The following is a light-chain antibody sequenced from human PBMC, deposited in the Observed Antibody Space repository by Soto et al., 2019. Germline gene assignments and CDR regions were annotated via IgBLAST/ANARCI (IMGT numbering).Light chain of an antibody. CDR3: SSYTSNTTNYL. J-gene: IGLJ1*01. V-gene: IGLV2-14*01. CDR2: EVS. Sequence: QSVLTQPASVSGSPGQSITISCTGTSSDVGGYNYVSWHQQHPGKAPKLMIYEVSDRPSGVSNRFSGSKSGNTASLTISGLQAEDAADYYCSSYTSNTTNYLFGNGTKVTV. CDR1: SSDVGGYNY.